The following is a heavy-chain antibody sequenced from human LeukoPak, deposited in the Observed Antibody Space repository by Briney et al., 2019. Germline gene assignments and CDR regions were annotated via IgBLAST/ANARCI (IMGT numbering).Heavy chain of an antibody. V-gene: IGHV3-74*01. CDR2: INSDGSST. Sequence: PGGSLRLSCAASGFTFSSYWMHWVRQAPGKGLVWVSRINSDGSSTSYADSVKGRFTISRDNANNSLYLQMNSLRAEDMALYYCAKGRRWGLRDAFDIWGQGTMVTVSS. CDR1: GFTFSSYW. CDR3: AKGRRWGLRDAFDI. D-gene: IGHD4-17*01. J-gene: IGHJ3*02.